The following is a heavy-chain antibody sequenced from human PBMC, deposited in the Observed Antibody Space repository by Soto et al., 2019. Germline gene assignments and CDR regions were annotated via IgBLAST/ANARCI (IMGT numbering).Heavy chain of an antibody. D-gene: IGHD3-3*01. V-gene: IGHV1-58*01. CDR2: IVVGSGNT. CDR3: AADNDFWSEHYNFDY. Sequence: ASVKVSCKASGFTFTNSAVQWVRQARGQRLEWMGWIVVGSGNTNYAQKFQERVTIIRDMSTSTVYMELSSLRSEDTAVYYCAADNDFWSEHYNFDYWGQGTLVTVSS. CDR1: GFTFTNSA. J-gene: IGHJ4*02.